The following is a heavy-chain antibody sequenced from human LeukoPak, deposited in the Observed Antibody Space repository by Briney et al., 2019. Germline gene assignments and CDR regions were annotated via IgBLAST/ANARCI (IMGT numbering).Heavy chain of an antibody. D-gene: IGHD2-15*01. CDR2: ISYDGSNK. CDR3: AQKGGTDH. J-gene: IGHJ4*02. Sequence: GGSLRLSCAASGFTFSSYGMHWVRQAPGKGLEWVAVISYDGSNKYHADSVKGRFTISRDNAKNSLYLQMSSLRDEDTAVYYCAQKGGTDHWGQGTLVTVTS. V-gene: IGHV3-30*18. CDR1: GFTFSSYG.